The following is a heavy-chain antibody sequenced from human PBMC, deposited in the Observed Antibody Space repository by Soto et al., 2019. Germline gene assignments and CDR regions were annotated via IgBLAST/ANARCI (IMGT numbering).Heavy chain of an antibody. D-gene: IGHD4-4*01. Sequence: QVQLQESGPGLVKPSETLSLTCHVSGASMTSYYWSWIRQSPGKGLEWLGYISYTGSTNYNPSLRSRVTISVDTSKNQFSLKLSSVTAADTAVYYCTRHGDSGNYDSLRWFDPWGQGTLITVSS. V-gene: IGHV4-59*08. CDR3: TRHGDSGNYDSLRWFDP. CDR2: ISYTGST. CDR1: GASMTSYY. J-gene: IGHJ5*02.